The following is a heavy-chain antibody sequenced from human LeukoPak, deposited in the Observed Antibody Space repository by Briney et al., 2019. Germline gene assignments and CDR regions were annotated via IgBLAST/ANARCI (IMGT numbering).Heavy chain of an antibody. J-gene: IGHJ4*02. CDR3: AKDSATYYDSSGYYYN. CDR2: ISGSGGST. V-gene: IGHV3-23*01. Sequence: GGSLRLSCAASRFTFSSYAMSWVRQAPGKGLEWVSAISGSGGSTYYADSVKGRFTISRDNSKNTLYLQMNSLRAEDTAVYYCAKDSATYYDSSGYYYNWGQGTLVTVSS. D-gene: IGHD3-22*01. CDR1: RFTFSSYA.